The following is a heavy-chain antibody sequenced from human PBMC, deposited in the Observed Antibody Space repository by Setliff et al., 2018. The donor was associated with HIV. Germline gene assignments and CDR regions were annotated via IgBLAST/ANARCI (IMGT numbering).Heavy chain of an antibody. CDR2: IYYNGNAY. CDR3: ARSSSVASDY. J-gene: IGHJ4*02. Sequence: SETLSLTCTVSGGSISSANYYWSWIRQPPGKGLEWIGYIYYNGNAYYYNPSLKSRTTISLDTSKNQFSLKMNSVTAADTAVYYCARSSSVASDYWGPGTLVTVSS. V-gene: IGHV4-30-4*08. D-gene: IGHD6-19*01. CDR1: GGSISSANYY.